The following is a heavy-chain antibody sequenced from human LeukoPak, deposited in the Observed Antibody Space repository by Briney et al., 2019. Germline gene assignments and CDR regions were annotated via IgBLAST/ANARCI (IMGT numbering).Heavy chain of an antibody. Sequence: PSETLSLTCTVSGGSISSYYWTWIRQPAGKGLEWIGRIYTSGSTNYNPSLKSRATMSVDTSKNQFSLKLTSVTAADTAVYYCAREGRGSHSGYWGQGTLVTVSS. CDR3: AREGRGSHSGY. J-gene: IGHJ4*02. CDR2: IYTSGST. D-gene: IGHD3-16*01. V-gene: IGHV4-4*07. CDR1: GGSISSYY.